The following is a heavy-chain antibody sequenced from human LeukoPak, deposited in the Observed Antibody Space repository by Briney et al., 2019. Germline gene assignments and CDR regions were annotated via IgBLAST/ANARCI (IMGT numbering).Heavy chain of an antibody. J-gene: IGHJ3*02. Sequence: GGSLRLSCAASGFTFSSYGMHWVRQAPGKGLEWVAVIWYDGSNKYYADSVKGRFTISRDNSKNTLYLQMNSLRAEDTAVYYCARDPEWELRDDAFDIWGQGTMVTVSS. V-gene: IGHV3-33*08. CDR1: GFTFSSYG. CDR2: IWYDGSNK. CDR3: ARDPEWELRDDAFDI. D-gene: IGHD1-26*01.